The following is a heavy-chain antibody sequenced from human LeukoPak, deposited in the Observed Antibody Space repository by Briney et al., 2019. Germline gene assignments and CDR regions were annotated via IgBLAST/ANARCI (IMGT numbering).Heavy chain of an antibody. CDR3: ARSDYHNSGSHTVFDAFDI. J-gene: IGHJ3*02. V-gene: IGHV4-34*01. CDR2: INHSGST. Sequence: SETLSLTCAVYGGSFSGYYWSWIRQPPGKGLEWIGEINHSGSTNYNPSLKSRVTISVDTSKNQFSLKLSFVTAADTAMYYCARSDYHNSGSHTVFDAFDIWGQGTRVTVSS. CDR1: GGSFSGYY. D-gene: IGHD3-10*01.